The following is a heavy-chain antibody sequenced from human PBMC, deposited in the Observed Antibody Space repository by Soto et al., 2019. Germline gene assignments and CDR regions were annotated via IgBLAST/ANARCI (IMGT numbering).Heavy chain of an antibody. Sequence: SVKVSCKASGGTFSSYAISWGRQAPGQGLEWMGGIIPIFGTANYAQKFQVRFTITADKSTSTVYMELSSLSSEDSAVFFCAADVLTYGNGGYFFDGFDTWGQGTKVTVSS. CDR2: IIPIFGTA. V-gene: IGHV1-69*06. CDR3: AADVLTYGNGGYFFDGFDT. J-gene: IGHJ3*02. CDR1: GGTFSSYA. D-gene: IGHD2-15*01.